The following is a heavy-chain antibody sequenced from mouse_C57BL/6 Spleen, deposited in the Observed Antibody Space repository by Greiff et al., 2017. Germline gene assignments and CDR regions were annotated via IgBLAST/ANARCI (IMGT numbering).Heavy chain of an antibody. D-gene: IGHD2-13*01. CDR1: GFTFSDYG. V-gene: IGHV5-17*01. Sequence: EVQLVESGGGLVKPGGSLKLSCAASGFTFSDYGMHWVRQAPEKGLEWVAYISSGSSTIHYADTVKGRFTISRDNVKNTLVLQMTSLRSEDTAMYYCARNCDHWYFDVWGTGTTVTLSS. CDR2: ISSGSSTI. J-gene: IGHJ1*03. CDR3: ARNCDHWYFDV.